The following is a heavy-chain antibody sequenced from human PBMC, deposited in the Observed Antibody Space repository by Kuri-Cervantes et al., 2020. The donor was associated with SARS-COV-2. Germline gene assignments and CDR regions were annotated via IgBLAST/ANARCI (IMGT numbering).Heavy chain of an antibody. J-gene: IGHJ4*02. Sequence: GESLKISCASSGFTFSSYWMSWVRQAPGKGLEWVANIKQDGSEKYYVDSVKGRFAISRDNAKNSLYLQMNSLRAEDTAVYYCARGVRFLDYWGQGTLVTVSS. CDR3: ARGVRFLDY. CDR2: IKQDGSEK. D-gene: IGHD3-3*01. CDR1: GFTFSSYW. V-gene: IGHV3-7*01.